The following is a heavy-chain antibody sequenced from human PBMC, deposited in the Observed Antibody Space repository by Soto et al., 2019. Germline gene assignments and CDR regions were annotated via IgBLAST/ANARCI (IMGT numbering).Heavy chain of an antibody. Sequence: QVQLVQSGAEVKKPGSSVKVSCKASGGTLSSYAISWVRQAPGQGLEWMGGIIPIFGTANYAQKFQGRVTITADKSTSTAYMGLSSLRSEDTAVYYCARESKYGTEWLLLRYAFDIWGQGTMVTVSS. V-gene: IGHV1-69*06. CDR1: GGTLSSYA. J-gene: IGHJ3*02. D-gene: IGHD3-22*01. CDR3: ARESKYGTEWLLLRYAFDI. CDR2: IIPIFGTA.